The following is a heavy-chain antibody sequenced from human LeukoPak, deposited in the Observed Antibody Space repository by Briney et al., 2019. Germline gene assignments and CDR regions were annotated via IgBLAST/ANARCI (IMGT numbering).Heavy chain of an antibody. D-gene: IGHD5-24*01. CDR1: GGSISSYY. CDR2: IYYSGST. CDR3: ARGEMATIEDAFDI. J-gene: IGHJ3*02. Sequence: MTSETLSLTCTVSGGSISSYYWSWIRQPPGKGLEWIGYIYYSGSTNYNPSLKSRVTISVDTSKNQFSLKLSSVTAADTAVYYCARGEMATIEDAFDIWGQGTMVTVSS. V-gene: IGHV4-59*01.